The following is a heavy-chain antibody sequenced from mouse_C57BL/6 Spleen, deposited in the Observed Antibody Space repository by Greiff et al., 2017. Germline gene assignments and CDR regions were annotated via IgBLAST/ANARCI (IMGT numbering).Heavy chain of an antibody. CDR1: GYTFTSYW. J-gene: IGHJ3*01. CDR3: ARSEDYAY. D-gene: IGHD2-4*01. Sequence: QVQLQQPGAELVKPGASVKLSCKASGYTFTSYWMQWVKQRPGQGLEWIGEIDPSDSYTNYNQKFKGKATLTVDTSSSTAYMQLSSLTSEDSAVYYCARSEDYAYWGQGTLVTVSA. CDR2: IDPSDSYT. V-gene: IGHV1-50*01.